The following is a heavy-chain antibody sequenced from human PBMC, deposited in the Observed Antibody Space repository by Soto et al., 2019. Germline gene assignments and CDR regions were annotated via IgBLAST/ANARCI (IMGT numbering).Heavy chain of an antibody. CDR2: DHPNFATP. V-gene: IGHV1-69*13. CDR3: AHPHPSSDIVGVGTTPCRDSFDY. Sequence: GASVKVSSKASGGTYSSYAINWVREAPGQCLEWMGGDHPNFATPTYAQQFQGIFAVPADASMSIAYMDLNSLRSYDTAIFYCAHPHPSSDIVGVGTTPCRDSFDYWGQGTLVTVSS. D-gene: IGHD2-15*01. CDR1: GGTYSSYA. J-gene: IGHJ4*02.